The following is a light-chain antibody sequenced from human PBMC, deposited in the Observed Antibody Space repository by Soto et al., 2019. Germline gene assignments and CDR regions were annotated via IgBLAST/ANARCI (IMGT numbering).Light chain of an antibody. Sequence: QSVLTQPASVSGSPGQSITISCTGTSSDVGGYNFVSWYQHHPGRAPKVIISDVSHRPSGLSNRFSGSKSGNTASLTISGLQAEDEADYYCCSYKSSSTYVFGTGTKLTVL. V-gene: IGLV2-14*01. CDR2: DVS. J-gene: IGLJ1*01. CDR3: CSYKSSSTYV. CDR1: SSDVGGYNF.